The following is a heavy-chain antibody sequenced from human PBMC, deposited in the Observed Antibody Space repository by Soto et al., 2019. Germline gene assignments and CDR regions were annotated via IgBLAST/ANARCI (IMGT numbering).Heavy chain of an antibody. D-gene: IGHD3-10*01. CDR3: ARALGLRYFDY. CDR2: ISGSGGTT. Sequence: GGSLRLSCAASGFTFNNYAMSWVRQAPGKGLEWVSVISGSGGTTNDADSVKGRFTISRDNSKNTLYLQMNSLRADDTAVYYCARALGLRYFDYWGQGALVTVSS. J-gene: IGHJ4*02. V-gene: IGHV3-23*01. CDR1: GFTFNNYA.